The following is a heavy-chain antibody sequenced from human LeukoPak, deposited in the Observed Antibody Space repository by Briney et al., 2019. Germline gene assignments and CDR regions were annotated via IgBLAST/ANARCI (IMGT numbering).Heavy chain of an antibody. CDR2: FYYTGTT. D-gene: IGHD2-15*01. V-gene: IGHV4-61*01. Sequence: SETLSLTCTVSGGSISSSSYFWSWIRQPPGKGLEWIGYFYYTGTTNYNPSLKSRVTISVDTSKNQFSLKVNSVTAADTAVYYCAKYCSGGSCSLWGQGTLVTVSS. CDR3: AKYCSGGSCSL. CDR1: GGSISSSSYF. J-gene: IGHJ4*02.